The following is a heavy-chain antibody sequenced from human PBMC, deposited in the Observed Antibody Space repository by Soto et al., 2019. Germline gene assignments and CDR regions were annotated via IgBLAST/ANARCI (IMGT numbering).Heavy chain of an antibody. J-gene: IGHJ4*02. CDR1: GFSLTTSGVG. CDR3: AHISLVAAGIDY. CDR2: IYWDDDK. V-gene: IGHV2-5*02. D-gene: IGHD6-13*01. Sequence: QITLKESGPTLVTPTQPLTLTCTFSGFSLTTSGVGVGWIRQPPGKALEWLALIYWDDDKRYSPSLKGRLTITKDTSKHQVVLTLTNMDPVDTATYYCAHISLVAAGIDYWGQGTLVTVSS.